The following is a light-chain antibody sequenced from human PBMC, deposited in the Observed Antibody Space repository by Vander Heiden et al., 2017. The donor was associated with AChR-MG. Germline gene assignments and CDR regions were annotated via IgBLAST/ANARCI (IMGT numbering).Light chain of an antibody. CDR3: QQYNSYET. CDR2: KAS. V-gene: IGKV1-5*03. CDR1: QSISSW. Sequence: DIQMTQSPSTLSASVGDRVTITCLASQSISSWLAWYQQKPGKAPKLLIYKASSLEGGVPSRFSGSGSGTEFTLTISSLQPDDFATYYCQQYNSYETFGQGTKVEIK. J-gene: IGKJ1*01.